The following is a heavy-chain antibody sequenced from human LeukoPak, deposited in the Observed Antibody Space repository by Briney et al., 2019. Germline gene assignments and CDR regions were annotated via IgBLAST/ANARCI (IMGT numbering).Heavy chain of an antibody. CDR1: GFTFSRYA. Sequence: GGSLRLSCAASGFTFSRYAMSWVRQAPGKGLEWVSVISGSGGSTHYADSVKGRFSVSRDKSKNTLYLQMNSLRAEDTAVYYCAKSRSGSANWALRIFDNWGQGTLVTVSS. CDR2: ISGSGGST. V-gene: IGHV3-23*01. J-gene: IGHJ4*02. CDR3: AKSRSGSANWALRIFDN. D-gene: IGHD3-10*01.